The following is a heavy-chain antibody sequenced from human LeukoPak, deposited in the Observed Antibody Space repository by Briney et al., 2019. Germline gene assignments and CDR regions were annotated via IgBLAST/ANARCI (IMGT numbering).Heavy chain of an antibody. CDR2: INPNSGGA. CDR3: ARFWVFGADTSPPYHQGMDV. CDR1: GYTFTGYY. D-gene: IGHD3-3*01. Sequence: GASVKVSCKASGYTFTGYYIHWVRQAPGQGLEWVGWINPNSGGAKYAQKFQDRVTMTRDTSISTAYMGLSRLRSDDTAVYYCARFWVFGADTSPPYHQGMDVWGQGTAVSVSS. V-gene: IGHV1-2*02. J-gene: IGHJ6*02.